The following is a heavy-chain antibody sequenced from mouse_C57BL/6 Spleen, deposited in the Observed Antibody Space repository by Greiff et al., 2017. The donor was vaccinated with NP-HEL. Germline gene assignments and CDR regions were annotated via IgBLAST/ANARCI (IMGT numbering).Heavy chain of an antibody. CDR2: INPNNGGT. CDR3: ASYYGSARYWYFDV. Sequence: EVQLQQSGPELVKPGASVKISCKASGYTFTDYYMNWVKQSHGKSLEWIGDINPNNGGTSYNQKFKGKATLTVDKSSSTAYMELRSLTSEDSAVYYCASYYGSARYWYFDVWGTGTTVTVSS. J-gene: IGHJ1*03. CDR1: GYTFTDYY. V-gene: IGHV1-26*01. D-gene: IGHD1-1*01.